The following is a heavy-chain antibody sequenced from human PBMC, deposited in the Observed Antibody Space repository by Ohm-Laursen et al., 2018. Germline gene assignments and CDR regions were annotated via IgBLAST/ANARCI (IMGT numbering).Heavy chain of an antibody. CDR2: INPSDGST. V-gene: IGHV1-46*01. J-gene: IGHJ3*02. D-gene: IGHD6-19*01. Sequence: ASVKVSCKASGYTFTDYFMHWVRQAPGQGLEWMGIINPSDGSTSYAQKFQGRVTMTRDTSTSTVYMELSSLRSEDTAVYYCARDSSGRQAFDIWGQGTMVTVSS. CDR1: GYTFTDYF. CDR3: ARDSSGRQAFDI.